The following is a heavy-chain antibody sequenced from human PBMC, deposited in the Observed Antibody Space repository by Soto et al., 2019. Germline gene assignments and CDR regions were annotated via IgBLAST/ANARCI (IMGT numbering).Heavy chain of an antibody. CDR2: TYYSGST. V-gene: IGHV4-59*08. D-gene: IGHD4-17*01. J-gene: IGHJ4*02. CDR3: ARGYGDYVLDY. Sequence: SETLSLTCTVSGGSISSYYWSWIRQPPGKGLEWIGYTYYSGSTNYNPSLKSRVTISVDTSKNQFSLKLSSVTAADTAVYYCARGYGDYVLDYWGQGTLVTVSS. CDR1: GGSISSYY.